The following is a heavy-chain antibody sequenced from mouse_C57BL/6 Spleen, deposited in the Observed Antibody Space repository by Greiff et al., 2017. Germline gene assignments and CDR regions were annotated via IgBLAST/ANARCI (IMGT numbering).Heavy chain of an antibody. D-gene: IGHD2-4*01. J-gene: IGHJ2*01. CDR1: GYSFTGYY. CDR3: ASYDYDEWDFDY. Sequence: VQLQQSGPELVKPGASVKISCKASGYSFTGYYMNWVKQSPEKSLEWIGEINPSTGGTTYNQKFKAKATLTVDKSSSTAYMQLKSLTSEDSAVYYCASYDYDEWDFDYWGQGTTLTVSS. CDR2: INPSTGGT. V-gene: IGHV1-42*01.